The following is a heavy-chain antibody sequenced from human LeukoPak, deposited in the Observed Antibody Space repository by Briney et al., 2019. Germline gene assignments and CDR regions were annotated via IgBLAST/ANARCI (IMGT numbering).Heavy chain of an antibody. V-gene: IGHV3-64*01. Sequence: PGGSLRLSCAASGFTFSNYAMHWVRQAPGKGLEYVSAITNNGGGTYYANSVKGRFTISRDNSKSTLYLQMGSLRAEDMAVYYCARIPYDSGGYYYDYWGQGTLVTVSS. CDR1: GFTFSNYA. CDR3: ARIPYDSGGYYYDY. CDR2: ITNNGGGT. J-gene: IGHJ4*02. D-gene: IGHD3-22*01.